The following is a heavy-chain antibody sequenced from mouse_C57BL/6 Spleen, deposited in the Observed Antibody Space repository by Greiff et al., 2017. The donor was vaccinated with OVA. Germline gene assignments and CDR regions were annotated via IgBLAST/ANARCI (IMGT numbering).Heavy chain of an antibody. J-gene: IGHJ3*01. Sequence: QVQLQQSGAELVKPGASVKMSCKASGYTFTSYWITWVKQRPGHGLEWIGDIYPGSGSTNYNEKFKSKATLTVDTSSSTAYMQLSSLTSEDSAVYYCAREEGNYGFAYWGQGTLVTVSA. D-gene: IGHD2-1*01. CDR2: IYPGSGST. V-gene: IGHV1-55*01. CDR3: AREEGNYGFAY. CDR1: GYTFTSYW.